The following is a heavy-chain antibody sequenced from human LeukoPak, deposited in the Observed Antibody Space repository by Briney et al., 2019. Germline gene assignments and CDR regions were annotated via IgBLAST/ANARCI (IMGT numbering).Heavy chain of an antibody. D-gene: IGHD5-18*01. CDR1: GFTLSSYG. J-gene: IGHJ4*02. Sequence: GRSLRLSCAASGFTLSSYGMHWVRQAPGKGLEWVAVISYDGSNKYYADSVKGRFTISRDNSKNTLYLQMNSLRAEDTAVYYCAKDTWIQLWHFFDYWGQGTLVTVSS. V-gene: IGHV3-30*18. CDR2: ISYDGSNK. CDR3: AKDTWIQLWHFFDY.